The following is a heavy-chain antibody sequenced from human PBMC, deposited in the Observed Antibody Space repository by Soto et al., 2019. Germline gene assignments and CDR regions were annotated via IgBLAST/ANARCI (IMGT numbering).Heavy chain of an antibody. J-gene: IGHJ5*02. CDR1: GYTFTSYG. D-gene: IGHD2-15*01. Sequence: ASVKVSCKASGYTFTSYGISWVRQAPGQGLEWMGWISAYNGNTNCAQKLQGRVTMTTDTSTSTAYMELRSLRSDDTAVYYCARWVDCSGGSCYPNWFDPWGQGTLVTVSS. V-gene: IGHV1-18*04. CDR2: ISAYNGNT. CDR3: ARWVDCSGGSCYPNWFDP.